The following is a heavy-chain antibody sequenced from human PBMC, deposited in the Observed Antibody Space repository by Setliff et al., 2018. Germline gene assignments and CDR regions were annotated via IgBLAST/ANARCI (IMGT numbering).Heavy chain of an antibody. CDR1: GGSISSGDYY. CDR3: ARGYYDILTGYYIGY. Sequence: PSETLSLTCTVSGGSISSGDYYWSWIRQPPGKGLEWIGYIYYSGSTYYNPSLKSRVTIAVDTSKNQFSLKLSSVTAADTAVYYCARGYYDILTGYYIGYGGQGTLVTVSS. D-gene: IGHD3-9*01. V-gene: IGHV4-30-4*08. J-gene: IGHJ4*02. CDR2: IYYSGST.